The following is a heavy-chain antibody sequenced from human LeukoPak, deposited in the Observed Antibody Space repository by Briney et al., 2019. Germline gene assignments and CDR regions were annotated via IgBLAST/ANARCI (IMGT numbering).Heavy chain of an antibody. CDR1: GGSISSYY. D-gene: IGHD6-19*01. J-gene: IGHJ5*02. V-gene: IGHV4-59*01. CDR3: ARASSGWYNWFDP. CDR2: IYYSGST. Sequence: SETLSLTCTVSGGSISSYYWSWIRQSPGKGLEWIGYIYYSGSTNFNPSLKSRVTISVDTSKNQFSLKLSSVTAADTAVYYCARASSGWYNWFDPWGQGTLVTVSS.